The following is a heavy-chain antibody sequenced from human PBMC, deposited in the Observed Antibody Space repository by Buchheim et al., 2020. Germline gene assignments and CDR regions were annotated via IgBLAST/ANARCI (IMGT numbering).Heavy chain of an antibody. Sequence: EVQLLESGGGLVQPGGSLRLSCTGSGFTFSSYAMSWARQAPGKGLEWVSGVSGSGDSKYYADSEKGRFTISRDNSKNTLYLQMNSLRVEDTALYYCAKDFDSDILTGSDYWGQGTL. V-gene: IGHV3-23*01. D-gene: IGHD3-9*01. CDR3: AKDFDSDILTGSDY. J-gene: IGHJ4*02. CDR1: GFTFSSYA. CDR2: VSGSGDSK.